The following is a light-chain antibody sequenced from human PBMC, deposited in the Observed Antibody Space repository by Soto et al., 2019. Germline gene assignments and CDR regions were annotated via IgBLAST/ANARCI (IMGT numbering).Light chain of an antibody. CDR1: QSVSANY. Sequence: EVVLTQSPATLSLSPGERATISCRANQSVSANYLAWYQPKPGQAPRLLIYGASSRATGIPDRFSGSGSGTDITLTISRLEPEDFAVFYCHQYGSSPFTFGPGTKVDIK. CDR3: HQYGSSPFT. V-gene: IGKV3-20*01. CDR2: GAS. J-gene: IGKJ3*01.